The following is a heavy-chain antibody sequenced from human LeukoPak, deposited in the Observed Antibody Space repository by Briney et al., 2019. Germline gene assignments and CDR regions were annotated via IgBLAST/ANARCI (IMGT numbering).Heavy chain of an antibody. CDR3: ARGFYSSGWYDY. J-gene: IGHJ4*02. V-gene: IGHV1-69*04. CDR2: IIPILGTA. Sequence: ASVKVSCKASGGTFSSYAISWVRQAPGQGLEWMGRIIPILGTANYAQKFQGRVTITADKSTSTAYMELSSLRSEDTAVYYCARGFYSSGWYDYWGQGTLVTVSS. CDR1: GGTFSSYA. D-gene: IGHD6-19*01.